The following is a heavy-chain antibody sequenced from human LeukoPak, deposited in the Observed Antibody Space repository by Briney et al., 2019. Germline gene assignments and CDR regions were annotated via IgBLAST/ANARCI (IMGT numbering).Heavy chain of an antibody. CDR2: INWNGAST. D-gene: IGHD3-10*01. V-gene: IGHV3-20*04. Sequence: GGSLRLSCAASGFTFDDYGMSWVRQAPGKGLEWVSGINWNGASTGYADSVKGRFTISRDNAKNSLYLQMNSLRAEDTAVYYCARAPWELPVAYWGQGTLVTVSS. CDR1: GFTFDDYG. CDR3: ARAPWELPVAY. J-gene: IGHJ4*02.